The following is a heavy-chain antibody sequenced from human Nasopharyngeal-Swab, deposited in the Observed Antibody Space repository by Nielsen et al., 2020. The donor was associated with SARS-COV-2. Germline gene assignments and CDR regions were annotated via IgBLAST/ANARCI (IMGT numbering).Heavy chain of an antibody. CDR3: ARRGYYYDSSVPPDY. Sequence: SETLSLTCTVSGGSISSSSYYWGWIRQPPGKGLEWIGSIYYSGSTYYNPSLKNRVTISVDTSKNQFSLKLSSVTAADTAVYYCARRGYYYDSSVPPDYWGQGTLVTVSS. V-gene: IGHV4-39*01. J-gene: IGHJ4*02. CDR1: GGSISSSSYY. D-gene: IGHD3-22*01. CDR2: IYYSGST.